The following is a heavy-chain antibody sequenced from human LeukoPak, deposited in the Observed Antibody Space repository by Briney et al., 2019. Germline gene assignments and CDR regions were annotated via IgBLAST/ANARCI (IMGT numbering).Heavy chain of an antibody. CDR1: GGSFSGYY. D-gene: IGHD3-22*01. V-gene: IGHV4-34*01. Sequence: SETLSLTCAVYGGSFSGYYWSWIRQPPGKGLEWIGEINHSGSTNYNPSLKSRVTISVDTSKNQFSLKLTSVTAADTAVYYCARGKSIESNDNYDSSGYYSWFLDYWGQGTLVTVSS. CDR2: INHSGST. CDR3: ARGKSIESNDNYDSSGYYSWFLDY. J-gene: IGHJ4*02.